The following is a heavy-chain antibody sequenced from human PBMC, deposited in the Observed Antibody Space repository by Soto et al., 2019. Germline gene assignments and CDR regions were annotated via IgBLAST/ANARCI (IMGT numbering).Heavy chain of an antibody. J-gene: IGHJ4*02. CDR2: ISSSSSYI. Sequence: EVQLVESGGGLVKPGGSLRLSCAASGFTFSSYSMNWVRQAPGKGLEWVSSISSSSSYIYYADSVKGRFTISRDNAKNSLYLQMNSLRAEDTAVYYCARDAAQRLWFGELESFDYWGQGTLVTVSS. V-gene: IGHV3-21*01. D-gene: IGHD3-10*01. CDR3: ARDAAQRLWFGELESFDY. CDR1: GFTFSSYS.